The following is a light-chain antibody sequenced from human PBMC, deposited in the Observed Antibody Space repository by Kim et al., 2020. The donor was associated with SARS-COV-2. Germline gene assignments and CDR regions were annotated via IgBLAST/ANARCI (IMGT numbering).Light chain of an antibody. V-gene: IGLV2-14*03. J-gene: IGLJ1*01. Sequence: QSVLTQPASVSGSPGQSITISCTGTDSDVGRYKYVSWYQQHPGKAPKVMIYDVTIQPSGVSNRFSGSKSGNTASLTISGLQPEDEADYYCTSYTSSGTYVFGTGTKVTVL. CDR2: DVT. CDR3: TSYTSSGTYV. CDR1: DSDVGRYKY.